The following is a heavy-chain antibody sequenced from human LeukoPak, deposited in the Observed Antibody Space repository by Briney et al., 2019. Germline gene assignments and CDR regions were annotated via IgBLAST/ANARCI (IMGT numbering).Heavy chain of an antibody. CDR3: ARGEQWLALDY. V-gene: IGHV4-59*01. J-gene: IGHJ4*02. CDR2: IYYSGST. Sequence: SETLSLTCTVSGGSISSYYWSWIRQPPGKGLEWIGYIYYSGSTNYNPSLRSRVTISVDTSKNQFSLKLSSVTAADTAVYYCARGEQWLALDYWGQGTLVTVSS. CDR1: GGSISSYY. D-gene: IGHD6-19*01.